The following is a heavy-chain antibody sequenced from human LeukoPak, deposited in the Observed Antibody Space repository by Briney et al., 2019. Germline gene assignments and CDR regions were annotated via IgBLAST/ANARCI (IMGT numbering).Heavy chain of an antibody. V-gene: IGHV4-34*01. D-gene: IGHD3-22*01. CDR1: GGSFSGYY. CDR2: INHSGST. CDR3: ARTYYYDSSGYYRDDY. J-gene: IGHJ4*02. Sequence: TSETLSLTCAVYGGSFSGYYWSRIRQPPGKGLEWIGEINHSGSTNYNPSLKSRVTISVDTSKNQFSLKLSSVTAADTAVYYCARTYYYDSSGYYRDDYWGQGTLVTVPS.